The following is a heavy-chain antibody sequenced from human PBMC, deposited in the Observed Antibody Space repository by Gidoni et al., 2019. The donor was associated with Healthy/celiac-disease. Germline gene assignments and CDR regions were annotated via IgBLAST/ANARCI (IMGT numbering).Heavy chain of an antibody. CDR2: SNHSGST. Sequence: QVQLQQWGAGLLKPSETLSLTCAVYGGYFSGYYWSWIRQPPGKGLEWIGESNHSGSTNYTPSLKSRVTISVDTSKNQFSLKLSSVTAADTAVYYCARTPSYWERHSSSWYKLPFDYWGQGTLVTVSS. CDR3: ARTPSYWERHSSSWYKLPFDY. CDR1: GGYFSGYY. V-gene: IGHV4-34*01. D-gene: IGHD6-13*01. J-gene: IGHJ4*02.